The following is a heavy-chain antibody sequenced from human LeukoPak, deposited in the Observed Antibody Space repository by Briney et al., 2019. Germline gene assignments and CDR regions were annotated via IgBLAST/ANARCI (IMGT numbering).Heavy chain of an antibody. D-gene: IGHD4-17*01. Sequence: PGGSLRLSCAASAFTFNTYWMHWVRQAPGKGLEWVSCINGYGSITNYADSVKGRFTISRDNAKNTLYLQMNSLRVEDTAVYYCARDDPTVTTGPPVGSWGQGTLVTVSS. CDR1: AFTFNTYW. CDR2: INGYGSIT. J-gene: IGHJ4*02. CDR3: ARDDPTVTTGPPVGS. V-gene: IGHV3-74*01.